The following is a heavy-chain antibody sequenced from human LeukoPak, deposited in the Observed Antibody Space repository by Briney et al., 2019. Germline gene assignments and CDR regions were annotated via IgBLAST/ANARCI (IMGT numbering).Heavy chain of an antibody. CDR1: GFTFSNYA. J-gene: IGHJ4*02. CDR3: AKWGDYDVLTGYYDSDY. V-gene: IGHV3-23*01. CDR2: IVGSGAST. D-gene: IGHD3-9*01. Sequence: PGASLRLSCAASGFTFSNYAMSWVRQAPGKGLEWVSAIVGSGASTYYPDSVKGRFTISRDNSKNTLYLQMNSLRAEDTALYYCAKWGDYDVLTGYYDSDYWGQGTLVTVSS.